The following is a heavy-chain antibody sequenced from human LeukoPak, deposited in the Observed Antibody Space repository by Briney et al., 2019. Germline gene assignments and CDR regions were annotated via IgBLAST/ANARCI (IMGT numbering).Heavy chain of an antibody. CDR1: GFTFSSYT. Sequence: PGGSLRLSCAASGFTFSSYTINWVRQAPGKGLEWVSSISGSSYYIYYADSVKGRFTISRDNAKNSLYLQMNSLRAEDTAVYYCARVSLVGAIEGYFDYWGQGTLVTVSS. CDR3: ARVSLVGAIEGYFDY. J-gene: IGHJ4*02. D-gene: IGHD1-26*01. V-gene: IGHV3-21*01. CDR2: ISGSSYYI.